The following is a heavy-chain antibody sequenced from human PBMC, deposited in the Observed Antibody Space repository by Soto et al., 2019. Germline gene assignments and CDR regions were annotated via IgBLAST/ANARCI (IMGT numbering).Heavy chain of an antibody. V-gene: IGHV2-5*02. D-gene: IGHD2-8*01. Sequence: SGPTLVNPTQTLTLTCTFSGFSFDMNKARVGWVRQPPGKALEWVALIYWDGDEHYSPSLKNRLSITKDTSKDQVVLTLTDVHPADTATYYCVKGTLGTYGHAYFEHGGQGTLVTVSS. CDR3: VKGTLGTYGHAYFEH. CDR1: GFSFDMNKAR. CDR2: IYWDGDE. J-gene: IGHJ4*02.